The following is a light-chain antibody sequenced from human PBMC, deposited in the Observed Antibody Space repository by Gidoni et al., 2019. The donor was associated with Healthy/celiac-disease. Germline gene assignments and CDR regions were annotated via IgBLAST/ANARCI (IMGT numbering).Light chain of an antibody. CDR3: QQYNSYI. CDR2: KAS. CDR1: QSISSW. Sequence: DIQMTQSPSTLSASVGDRVTITCRASQSISSWLAWYQQKPGKAPKLRIYKASSLESGVPSRFSGSGSGTEFTLTISSLQPDDFATYYCQQYNSYIFGQGTKLEIK. J-gene: IGKJ2*01. V-gene: IGKV1-5*03.